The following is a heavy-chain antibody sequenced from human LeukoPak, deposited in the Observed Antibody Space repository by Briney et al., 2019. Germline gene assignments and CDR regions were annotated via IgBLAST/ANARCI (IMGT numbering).Heavy chain of an antibody. Sequence: GGSLRLSCEDSGFRFSRYWMHWVRQAPGQWLVWVSGITSDGITTNYADFVKGRFTISRDNAKNTLYLQVDSLRPDDTAVYYCARVASWSEAFDIWGQGTMVIASS. CDR1: GFRFSRYW. J-gene: IGHJ3*02. V-gene: IGHV3-74*01. D-gene: IGHD3-3*01. CDR2: ITSDGITT. CDR3: ARVASWSEAFDI.